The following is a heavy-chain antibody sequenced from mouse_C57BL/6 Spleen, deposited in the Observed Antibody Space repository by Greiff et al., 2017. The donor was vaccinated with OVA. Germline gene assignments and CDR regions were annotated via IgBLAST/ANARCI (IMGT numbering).Heavy chain of an antibody. CDR2: ISYDGSN. Sequence: EVKLMESGPGLVKPSQSLSLTCSVTGYSITSGYYWNWIRQFPGNKLEWMGYISYDGSNNYNPSLKNRISITRDTSKNQFFLKLNSVTTEDTATYYCAREESYWYFDVWGTGTTVTVSS. CDR3: AREESYWYFDV. J-gene: IGHJ1*03. V-gene: IGHV3-6*01. CDR1: GYSITSGYY.